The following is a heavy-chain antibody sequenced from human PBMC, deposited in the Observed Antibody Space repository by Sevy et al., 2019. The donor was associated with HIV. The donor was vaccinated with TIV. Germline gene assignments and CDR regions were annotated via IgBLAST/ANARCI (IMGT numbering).Heavy chain of an antibody. CDR2: LSYAGSNK. CDR1: GFMFSSYS. Sequence: GGSLRLSCAASGFMFSSYSVHWVRQAPGKGLEWVAVLSYAGSNKYYADSVKGRFTISRDNSKNTLYLQMNSLRAEDTAVYYCTRDVAFTTEYSYGMDVWGQGTTVTVSS. CDR3: TRDVAFTTEYSYGMDV. J-gene: IGHJ6*02. D-gene: IGHD4-17*01. V-gene: IGHV3-30-3*01.